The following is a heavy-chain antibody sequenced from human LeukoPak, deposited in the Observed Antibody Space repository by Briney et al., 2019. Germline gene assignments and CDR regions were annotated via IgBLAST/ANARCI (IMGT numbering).Heavy chain of an antibody. D-gene: IGHD3-22*01. V-gene: IGHV1-69*05. J-gene: IGHJ2*01. CDR2: IIPIFGTA. CDR1: GGTFSSYA. CDR3: AREISADSSGYYYDYWYFDL. Sequence: GSSVKVSCXASGGTFSSYAISWVRQAPGQGLEWMGRIIPIFGTANYAQKFQGRVTITTDESTSTAYMELSSLRSEDTAVYYCAREISADSSGYYYDYWYFDLWGRGTLVTVSS.